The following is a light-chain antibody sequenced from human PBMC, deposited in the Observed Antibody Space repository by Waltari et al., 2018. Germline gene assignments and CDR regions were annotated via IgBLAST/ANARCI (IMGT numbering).Light chain of an antibody. CDR2: GAS. CDR1: QSVTGNF. CDR3: QQYSSSPAIT. Sequence: EIVLTQSPGTLSLSPGDTATLSCKASQSVTGNFLAWYQQKPGQTPRLLIFGASNRATGIPDRCRGSGSGPDFTLTISRLEPEDFALYFCQQYSSSPAITFAQGTRLEIK. V-gene: IGKV3-20*01. J-gene: IGKJ5*01.